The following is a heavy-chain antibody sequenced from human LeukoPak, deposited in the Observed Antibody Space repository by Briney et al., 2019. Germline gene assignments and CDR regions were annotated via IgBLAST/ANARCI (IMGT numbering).Heavy chain of an antibody. CDR1: GVTFSNYA. J-gene: IGHJ4*02. D-gene: IGHD3-9*01. CDR2: ILGSGGST. CDR3: AKWGDYDVLTGYYVPDY. Sequence: PGGSLRLSCAASGVTFSNYAMSWVRQAPGEGLEWDSAILGSGGSTYYADSVKGRFTVSRDNSKSTLYLQMNSLRAEDTALYYCAKWGDYDVLTGYYVPDYWGQGTLVTVSS. V-gene: IGHV3-23*01.